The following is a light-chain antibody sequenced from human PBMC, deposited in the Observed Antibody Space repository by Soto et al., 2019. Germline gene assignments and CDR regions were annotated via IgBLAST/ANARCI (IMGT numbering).Light chain of an antibody. Sequence: EIVLTQSPGTLSLSPGERATLSCRASQSVSNNYLAWYQQKPGQAPRLLISGASSRATGIPDRFSGSGSGTYFTLTVSRLEPEDFAVYYCQQRSNWPPLTFGGGTKVDIK. CDR2: GAS. CDR3: QQRSNWPPLT. J-gene: IGKJ4*01. V-gene: IGKV3D-20*02. CDR1: QSVSNNY.